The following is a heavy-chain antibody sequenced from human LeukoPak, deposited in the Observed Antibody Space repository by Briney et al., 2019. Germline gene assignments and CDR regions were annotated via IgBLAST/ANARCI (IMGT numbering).Heavy chain of an antibody. CDR1: GFTFSSYA. J-gene: IGHJ3*02. D-gene: IGHD3-10*01. CDR3: ARDHPLWFGELSFLWDI. Sequence: GGSLRLSCAASGFTFSSYAMHWARQAPGKGLEYVSAISSNGGSTYYANSVKGRFTISRDNSKNTLYLQMGSLRAEDMAVYYCARDHPLWFGELSFLWDIWGQGTMVTVSS. V-gene: IGHV3-64*01. CDR2: ISSNGGST.